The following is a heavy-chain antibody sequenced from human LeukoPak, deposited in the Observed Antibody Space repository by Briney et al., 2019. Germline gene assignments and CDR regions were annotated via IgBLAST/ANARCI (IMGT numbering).Heavy chain of an antibody. Sequence: NSSETLSLTCTVSGGSISHYFWSWIRQPPGKALEWIGYIYYSGSTNYNPSLKSRVTISVDPSKNQFSLKLNSVTAADTAVYYCAKTVAGYWYFDLWGRGTLVTVSS. V-gene: IGHV4-59*08. J-gene: IGHJ2*01. CDR3: AKTVAGYWYFDL. CDR1: GGSISHYF. CDR2: IYYSGST. D-gene: IGHD6-19*01.